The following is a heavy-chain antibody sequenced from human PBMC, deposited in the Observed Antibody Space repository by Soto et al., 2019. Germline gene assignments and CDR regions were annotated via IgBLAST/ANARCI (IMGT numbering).Heavy chain of an antibody. Sequence: SETLSLTCTVSGGSISSYYWSWIRQPPGKGLEWIGYIYYSGSTNYNPSLKSRVTISVDTSKNQFSLKLSSVTAADTAVYYCARGELELRALYGMDVWGQGTTVTSP. D-gene: IGHD1-7*01. CDR3: ARGELELRALYGMDV. CDR1: GGSISSYY. CDR2: IYYSGST. J-gene: IGHJ6*02. V-gene: IGHV4-59*01.